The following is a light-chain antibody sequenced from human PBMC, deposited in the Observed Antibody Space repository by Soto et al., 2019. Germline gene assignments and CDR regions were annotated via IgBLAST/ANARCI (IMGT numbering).Light chain of an antibody. CDR2: EVS. CDR1: NSDVGGYNY. V-gene: IGLV2-14*01. J-gene: IGLJ3*02. CDR3: SSYTTSTTWV. Sequence: QSALTQPASVSGSPGQSIAISCTGTNSDVGGYNYVSWYQHHPGKAPKRMIYEVSNRPSGVSNRFSGSKSGNTASLTISGLQAEDEADYYCSSYTTSTTWVFGGGTQLTVL.